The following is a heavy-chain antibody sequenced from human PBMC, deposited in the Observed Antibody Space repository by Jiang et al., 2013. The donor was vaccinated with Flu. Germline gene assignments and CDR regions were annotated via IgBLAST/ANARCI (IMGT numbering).Heavy chain of an antibody. CDR3: ATHPPWGSFYY. CDR2: LHYSGSI. Sequence: TVSGGPISGSSYYWSWIRQPPGKGLEWIGSLHYSGSIYYNPSLKSRVTISVDASKNHFSLMLSSVTAADTAVYYCATHPPWGSFYYWGQGALVTVSS. V-gene: IGHV4-39*01. D-gene: IGHD7-27*01. J-gene: IGHJ4*02. CDR1: GGPISGSSYY.